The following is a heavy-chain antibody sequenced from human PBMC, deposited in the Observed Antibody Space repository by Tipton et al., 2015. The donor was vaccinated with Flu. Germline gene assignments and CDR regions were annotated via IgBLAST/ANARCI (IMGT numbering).Heavy chain of an antibody. J-gene: IGHJ3*02. CDR3: ATHCVGVCSHAFDI. V-gene: IGHV4-34*01. CDR2: ITHVGNT. Sequence: TLSLTCDVYGGSFSTHYWSWIRQAPGKGLEWIGEITHVGNTNYNPSLKSRVTILGDTSKNQFSLKLSSVTAADTAVYYCATHCVGVCSHAFDIWGQGTMVTVSS. D-gene: IGHD2-21*02. CDR1: GGSFSTHY.